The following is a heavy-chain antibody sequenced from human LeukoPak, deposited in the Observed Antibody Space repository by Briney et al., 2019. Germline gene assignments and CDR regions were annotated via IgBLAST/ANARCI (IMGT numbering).Heavy chain of an antibody. V-gene: IGHV3-74*01. CDR3: ATGNYYDSRGYYTFGH. Sequence: QPGGSLRLSCAASGFTFSRYWMHWVRQAPGKGLVWVSRINGDGSTTSYADSVKGGFTISRDNAKNTLYLQMNSLRAEHTAVYYCATGNYYDSRGYYTFGHWGQGTLVTVSS. CDR2: INGDGSTT. D-gene: IGHD3-22*01. CDR1: GFTFSRYW. J-gene: IGHJ1*01.